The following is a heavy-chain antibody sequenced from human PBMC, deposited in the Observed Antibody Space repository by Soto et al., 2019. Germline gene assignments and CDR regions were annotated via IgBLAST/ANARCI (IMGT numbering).Heavy chain of an antibody. CDR2: IYYSGST. Sequence: SETLSLTCTVSGGSISSGDYYWSWIRQPPGKGLEWIGYIYYSGSTYYNPSLKSRVTISVDTSKNQFSLKLSSVTAADTAVYYCARETKIFGVVNWFDPWGQGTLVTVSS. D-gene: IGHD3-3*01. CDR3: ARETKIFGVVNWFDP. V-gene: IGHV4-30-4*01. J-gene: IGHJ5*02. CDR1: GGSISSGDYY.